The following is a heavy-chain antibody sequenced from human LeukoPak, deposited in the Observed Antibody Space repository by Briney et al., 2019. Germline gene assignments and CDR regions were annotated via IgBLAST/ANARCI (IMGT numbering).Heavy chain of an antibody. V-gene: IGHV4-59*01. J-gene: IGHJ6*03. CDR1: GGYISSYY. Sequence: SETLSLTCTVSGGYISSYYWSWIRQPPGKGLEWIGYIYYSGSTNYNPSLKSRVTISVDTSKKQFSLKLSSVTAADTAVYYCARGAVITMVRGPRGYYYYMDVWGKGTTVTVSS. CDR3: ARGAVITMVRGPRGYYYYMDV. D-gene: IGHD3-10*01. CDR2: IYYSGST.